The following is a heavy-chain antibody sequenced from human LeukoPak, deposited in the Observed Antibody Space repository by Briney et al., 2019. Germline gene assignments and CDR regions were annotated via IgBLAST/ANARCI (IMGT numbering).Heavy chain of an antibody. CDR1: GGSISSYY. Sequence: SETLSLTCTVSGGSISSYYWSWIRQPPGKGLEWIEYIFYSGSTNYNPSLKSRVTISVDTSKNQFSLKLSSVTAADTAVYYCARTSLGYCSGGSCLSAPFDYWGQGTLVTVSS. J-gene: IGHJ4*02. D-gene: IGHD2-15*01. CDR3: ARTSLGYCSGGSCLSAPFDY. V-gene: IGHV4-59*01. CDR2: IFYSGST.